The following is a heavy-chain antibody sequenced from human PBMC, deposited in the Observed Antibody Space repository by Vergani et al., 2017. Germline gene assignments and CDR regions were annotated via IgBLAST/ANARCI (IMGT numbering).Heavy chain of an antibody. CDR3: AIVTDDYDSSGYYLDY. CDR1: GYSLTELT. V-gene: IGHV1-24*01. CDR2: FDPEHGEV. D-gene: IGHD3-22*01. J-gene: IGHJ4*02. Sequence: QVQLVQSGSEVRKPGASVKVSCQVSGYSLTELTIHWVRQAPGKGLEWMGGFDPEHGEVTFAHHIQGRVTMTEDRSTGTAYMELSSLRPEDTALYYCAIVTDDYDSSGYYLDYWGQGTLVTVSS.